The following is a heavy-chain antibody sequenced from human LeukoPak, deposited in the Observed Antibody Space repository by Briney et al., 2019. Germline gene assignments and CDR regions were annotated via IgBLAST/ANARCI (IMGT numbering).Heavy chain of an antibody. D-gene: IGHD5-12*01. CDR3: AKGGRWLLGSLYFDY. CDR2: IYMNGVT. V-gene: IGHV3-53*05. J-gene: IGHJ4*02. Sequence: QAGGSLRLSCAASGFTVSANYMSWVRQAPAKGLEWVSVIYMNGVTYHADSVKGRFTISRDDSRNTVYLQMNSLRADATAVYYCAKGGRWLLGSLYFDYWGQGALVTVSS. CDR1: GFTVSANY.